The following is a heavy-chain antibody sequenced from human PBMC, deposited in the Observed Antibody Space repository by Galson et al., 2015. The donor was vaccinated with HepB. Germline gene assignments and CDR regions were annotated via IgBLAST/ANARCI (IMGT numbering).Heavy chain of an antibody. D-gene: IGHD3-22*01. J-gene: IGHJ2*01. V-gene: IGHV3-13*01. Sequence: LRLSCAASGFTFSNYDMQWVRQVPGKGLEWVSGIGTAGDTYYPGSVKGRFTISRENAKNSLYLQMNSLRAGDTAVYYCARGVGVITSAYWYFDLRGRGTLVTVSS. CDR3: ARGVGVITSAYWYFDL. CDR2: IGTAGDT. CDR1: GFTFSNYD.